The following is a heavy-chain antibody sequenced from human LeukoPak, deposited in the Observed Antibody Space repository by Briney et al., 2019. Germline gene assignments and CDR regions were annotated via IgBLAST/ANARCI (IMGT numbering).Heavy chain of an antibody. J-gene: IGHJ6*03. CDR1: GGSISSYY. CDR3: ARVSVVPAAIVYYYYYMDV. CDR2: IYYSGST. D-gene: IGHD2-2*02. V-gene: IGHV4-59*01. Sequence: SETLSLTCTVSGGSISSYYWSWIRQPPGKGLEWIGYIYYSGSTNYNPSLKSRVTISVDTSKNQFSLKLSSVTAADTAVYYCARVSVVPAAIVYYYYYMDVWGKGTTVTVSS.